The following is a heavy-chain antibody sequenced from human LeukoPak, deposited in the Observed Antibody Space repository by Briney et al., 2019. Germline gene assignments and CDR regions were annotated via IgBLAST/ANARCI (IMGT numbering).Heavy chain of an antibody. Sequence: ASVKVSCKASGYTFTSYDINWVRQAPGQGLEWMGWMNPNSGNTGYAQKFQGRVTMTRNTSISTAYMELSSLRSEDTAVYYCARSAAGGYYDFWSGYRTRYYYYYGMDVWGQGTTVTVSS. CDR3: ARSAAGGYYDFWSGYRTRYYYYYGMDV. J-gene: IGHJ6*02. D-gene: IGHD3-3*01. CDR2: MNPNSGNT. CDR1: GYTFTSYD. V-gene: IGHV1-8*01.